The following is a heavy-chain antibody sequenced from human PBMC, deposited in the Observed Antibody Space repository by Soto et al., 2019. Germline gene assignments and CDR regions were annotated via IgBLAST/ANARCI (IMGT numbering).Heavy chain of an antibody. Sequence: QITLKESGPTLVKPTQTLTLTCSFSGFSLNTHGVGVGWIRQPPGKALECLALIYWDDNKRYSPSLKNRLAITKDTAKNPVVLTMTNMDPVDTGTYYCAHTDVLYCGGDCYHPNRFDPWGQGTLVTVSS. CDR1: GFSLNTHGVG. CDR3: AHTDVLYCGGDCYHPNRFDP. V-gene: IGHV2-5*02. J-gene: IGHJ5*02. CDR2: IYWDDNK. D-gene: IGHD2-21*02.